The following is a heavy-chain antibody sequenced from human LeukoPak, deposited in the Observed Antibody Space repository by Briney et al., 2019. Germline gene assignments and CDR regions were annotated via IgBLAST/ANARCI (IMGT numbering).Heavy chain of an antibody. D-gene: IGHD2-2*01. CDR3: AKEQDNRLLLSHFDY. CDR1: GFTFSSYA. Sequence: GGSLRLSCAASGFTFSSYAMSWVRQAPGKGLEWVSAVSGDGARTFYADSVKGRFTISRDNSMNTLSLQMNSLRAADTAVYFCAKEQDNRLLLSHFDYWRQGILVTVSS. V-gene: IGHV3-23*01. J-gene: IGHJ4*02. CDR2: VSGDGART.